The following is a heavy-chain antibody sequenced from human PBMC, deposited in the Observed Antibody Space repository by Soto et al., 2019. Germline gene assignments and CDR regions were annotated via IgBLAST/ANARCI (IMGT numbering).Heavy chain of an antibody. CDR3: ARQDYSNSAGY. CDR2: IYPVDSET. V-gene: IGHV5-51*01. CDR1: GYSFTHYW. J-gene: IGHJ4*02. D-gene: IGHD4-4*01. Sequence: PGESLKISCKGSGYSFTHYWIGWVRQMPGKGLEWMGIIYPVDSETKYSPSFQGQVTMSADRSIGTAYLQWSSLKASDTAMYYCARQDYSNSAGYWGRGTLVTVSS.